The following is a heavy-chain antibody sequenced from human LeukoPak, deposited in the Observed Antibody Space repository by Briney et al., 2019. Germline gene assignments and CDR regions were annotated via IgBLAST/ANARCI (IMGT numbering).Heavy chain of an antibody. D-gene: IGHD4-23*01. Sequence: GGSLRLSCAASGFSFSNYAMIWVRQAPGKGLEWVSGISISGGSTFYADSVKGRFTISRDNSKNTLYLQMNSLRADDTAVYYCAKNPYGGNSAFDIWGQGTMVTVSS. J-gene: IGHJ3*02. CDR1: GFSFSNYA. CDR3: AKNPYGGNSAFDI. V-gene: IGHV3-23*01. CDR2: ISISGGST.